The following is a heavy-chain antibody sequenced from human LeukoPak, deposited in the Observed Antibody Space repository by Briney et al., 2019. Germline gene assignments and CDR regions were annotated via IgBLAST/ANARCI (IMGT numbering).Heavy chain of an antibody. V-gene: IGHV3-23*01. J-gene: IGHJ4*02. CDR1: GFTFSSYA. D-gene: IGHD4-17*01. CDR3: AKGPDGDYLLALSY. CDR2: ISGSGGST. Sequence: GGSLRLSCAASGFTFSSYATSWVRQAPGKGLEWVSAISGSGGSTHYADSVKGRFTISRDNSKNTLYLQMNSLRAEDTAVYYCAKGPDGDYLLALSYWGQGTLVTVSS.